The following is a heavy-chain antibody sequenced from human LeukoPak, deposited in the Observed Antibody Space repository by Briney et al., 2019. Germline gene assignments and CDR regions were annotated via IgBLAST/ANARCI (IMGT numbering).Heavy chain of an antibody. V-gene: IGHV3-48*02. J-gene: IGHJ6*02. CDR2: ISSGSRTI. D-gene: IGHD6-13*01. Sequence: GGSLRLPCAASGFTFSSYSMNWVRQAPGKGLEWVSYISSGSRTIYYADSVKGRFTVSRDNAKNSLYLQMNGLRDEDTAVYYCARDTVAATGYYSMDVWGQGTTVTVSS. CDR3: ARDTVAATGYYSMDV. CDR1: GFTFSSYS.